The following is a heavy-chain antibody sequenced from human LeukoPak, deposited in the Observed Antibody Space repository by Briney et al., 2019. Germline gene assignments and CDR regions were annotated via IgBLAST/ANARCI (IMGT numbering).Heavy chain of an antibody. V-gene: IGHV4-34*01. J-gene: IGHJ1*01. CDR2: LNHSGST. CDR3: ARGHSPVTTKVSYFQH. CDR1: GXSFSGYY. D-gene: IGHD4-17*01. Sequence: SETLSLTCAVYGXSFSGYYWSWIRQPPGKGLEWIGELNHSGSTNYNPSLKSRVTILVDTSKNQFSLKLSSVPAADTAVYYCARGHSPVTTKVSYFQHWGQGTLVTVSS.